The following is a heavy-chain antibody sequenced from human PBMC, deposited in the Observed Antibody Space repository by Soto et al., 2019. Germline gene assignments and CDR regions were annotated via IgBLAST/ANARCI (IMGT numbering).Heavy chain of an antibody. Sequence: QVQLVQSGAEVKKPGSSVKVSCKASGGTFSSYTISWVRQAPGQGLEWMGRIIPILGIANYAQKFQGRGXIXVDKSTSTAYMELSSLRSEDTAVYYCARDTYNWFDPWGQGTLVTVSS. D-gene: IGHD3-16*01. CDR3: ARDTYNWFDP. CDR2: IIPILGIA. V-gene: IGHV1-69*08. CDR1: GGTFSSYT. J-gene: IGHJ5*02.